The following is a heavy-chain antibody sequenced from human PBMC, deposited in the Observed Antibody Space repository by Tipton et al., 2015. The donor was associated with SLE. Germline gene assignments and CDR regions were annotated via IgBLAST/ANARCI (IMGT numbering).Heavy chain of an antibody. Sequence: TLSLTCTVSGGSISSSNHYWGWIRQPPGKGLEWIGSIYYSGKTHHNTFLKGRVTISVNTSKNQFSLKLSSVTAADTAVYYCARDPSSGWYGDCFDYWGQGTLVTVSS. J-gene: IGHJ4*02. V-gene: IGHV4-39*07. CDR1: GGSISSSNHY. D-gene: IGHD6-19*01. CDR2: IYYSGKT. CDR3: ARDPSSGWYGDCFDY.